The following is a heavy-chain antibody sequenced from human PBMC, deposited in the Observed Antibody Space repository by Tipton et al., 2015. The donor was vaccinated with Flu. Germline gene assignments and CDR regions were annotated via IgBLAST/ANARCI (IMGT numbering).Heavy chain of an antibody. D-gene: IGHD1-26*01. CDR3: AKSGGFDS. CDR2: IRSGETTE. CDR1: GFTFRTNG. V-gene: IGHV3-30*02. J-gene: IGHJ4*02. Sequence: GSLRLSCAASGFTFRTNGMHWVRQAPGKGLEWVAHIRSGETTENADSVKGRFTISRDNSKDMLYLQMNSLRAEDTAVFYCAKSGGFDSWNQGALVIVSS.